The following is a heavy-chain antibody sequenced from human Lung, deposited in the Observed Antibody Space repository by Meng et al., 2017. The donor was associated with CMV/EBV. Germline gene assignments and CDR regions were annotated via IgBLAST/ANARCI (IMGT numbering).Heavy chain of an antibody. J-gene: IGHJ6*02. CDR3: ARDRGRYGMDV. V-gene: IGHV3-7*01. CDR1: GFTFSSYW. CDR2: IKQDGSEK. Sequence: GEXXKISCAASGFTFSSYWMSWVRQAPGKGLEWVANIKQDGSEKYYVDSVKGRFTISRDNAKNSLYLQMNSLRAEDTAVYYCARDRGRYGMDVWVQGTPVTVSS.